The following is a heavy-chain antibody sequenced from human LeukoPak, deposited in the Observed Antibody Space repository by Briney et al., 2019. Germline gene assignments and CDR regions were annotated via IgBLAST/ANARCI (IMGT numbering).Heavy chain of an antibody. Sequence: ASVKVSCKASGYTFINYGISWVRQTPGQGLAWMGWISTYNGHTNYEEKLQGRVTMTTDTSTNTAYMELRSLRFDDTAAYYCAREVVIESAVAYYYYGMDVWGQGTTVTVSS. V-gene: IGHV1-18*01. D-gene: IGHD2-15*01. CDR2: ISTYNGHT. CDR1: GYTFINYG. J-gene: IGHJ6*02. CDR3: AREVVIESAVAYYYYGMDV.